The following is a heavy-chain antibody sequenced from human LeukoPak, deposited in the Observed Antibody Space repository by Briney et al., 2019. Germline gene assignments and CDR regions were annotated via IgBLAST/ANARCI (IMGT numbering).Heavy chain of an antibody. D-gene: IGHD1-26*01. CDR2: INPNSGGT. V-gene: IGHV1-2*02. CDR1: GYTFTSYG. J-gene: IGHJ3*02. CDR3: ARGPNAKYSGSHRGAFDI. Sequence: ASVKVSCKASGYTFTSYGISWVRQAPGQGLEWMGWINPNSGGTNYAQKFQGRVTMTRDTSISTAYMELSRLRSDDTAVYYCARGPNAKYSGSHRGAFDIWGQGTMVTVSS.